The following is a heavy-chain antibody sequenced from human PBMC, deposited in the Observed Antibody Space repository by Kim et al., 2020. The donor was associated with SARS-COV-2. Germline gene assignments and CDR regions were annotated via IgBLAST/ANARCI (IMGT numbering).Heavy chain of an antibody. J-gene: IGHJ6*02. D-gene: IGHD3-16*01. CDR3: ARDLGGGYDHYGMDV. V-gene: IGHV3-30*01. Sequence: SVKGRFTISRDNSKNTLYLQMNSLRAEDTAVYYCARDLGGGYDHYGMDVWGQGTTVTVSS.